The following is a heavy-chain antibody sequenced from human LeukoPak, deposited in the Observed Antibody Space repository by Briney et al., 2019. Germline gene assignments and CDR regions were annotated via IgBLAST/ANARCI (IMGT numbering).Heavy chain of an antibody. CDR1: GFTFSSYG. CDR2: IWYDGSNK. Sequence: PGGSLRLSCAASGFTFSSYGMHWVRQAPGKGLEWVAVIWYDGSNKYYADSVKGRFTISRDNSKNTLYLQMNSPRAEDTAVYYCANFIRHYWGQGTLVTVSS. V-gene: IGHV3-30*02. D-gene: IGHD3-10*01. CDR3: ANFIRHY. J-gene: IGHJ4*02.